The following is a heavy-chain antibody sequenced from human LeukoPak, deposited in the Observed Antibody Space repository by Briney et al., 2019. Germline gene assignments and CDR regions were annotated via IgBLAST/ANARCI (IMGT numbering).Heavy chain of an antibody. CDR3: ARNNGMVV. Sequence: GGSLRLSCAASGFALSSHWMTWVRQVPGRGPEWVANVNRDGSETYYLDSVKGRFTISKDNAKNSLYLQMNSLRAEDTALYHSARNNGMVVWGQGTTVIVSS. J-gene: IGHJ6*02. CDR1: GFALSSHW. V-gene: IGHV3-7*03. CDR2: VNRDGSET.